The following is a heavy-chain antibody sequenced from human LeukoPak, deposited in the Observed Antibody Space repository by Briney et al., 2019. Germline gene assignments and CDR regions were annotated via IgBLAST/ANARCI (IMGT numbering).Heavy chain of an antibody. V-gene: IGHV4-39*01. J-gene: IGHJ4*02. D-gene: IGHD3-22*01. CDR1: GGSISSSSYY. CDR3: ARPGYYDSSGYFDY. Sequence: SETLSLTCTVSGGSISSSSYYWGWIRQPPGKGLEWIGSIYYSGSTYYNPPLKSRVTISVDTSKNQFSLKLSSVTAADTAVYYCARPGYYDSSGYFDYWGQGTLVTVSS. CDR2: IYYSGST.